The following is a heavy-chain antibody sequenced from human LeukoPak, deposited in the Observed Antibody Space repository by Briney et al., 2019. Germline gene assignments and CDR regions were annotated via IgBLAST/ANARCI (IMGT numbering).Heavy chain of an antibody. CDR3: AGGGDGEEYYFDY. CDR1: VGTFSSYA. J-gene: IGHJ4*02. CDR2: IIPILGIA. V-gene: IGHV1-69*04. Sequence: SVTVSFKASVGTFSSYAISWVRQAPGQGLEWMGRIIPILGIANYAQKFQGRVTITADNSTSTAYMELSSLRSEDTAVYYCAGGGDGEEYYFDYWGQGTLVTVSS. D-gene: IGHD3-10*01.